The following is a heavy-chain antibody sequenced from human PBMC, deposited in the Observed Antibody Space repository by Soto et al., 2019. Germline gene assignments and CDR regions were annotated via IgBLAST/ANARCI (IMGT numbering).Heavy chain of an antibody. D-gene: IGHD3-16*01. CDR1: GFTFDDNA. CDR3: AISQDRGGRTTFIY. V-gene: IGHV3-9*01. Sequence: GGSLRLSCAVSGFTFDDNAMHWVRQAPEKGLEWVSGINWKSDIGYADSVKGRFTISRDNAENSLSLQMNSLRAEDTALYYCAISQDRGGRTTFIYWGQGTQVTVSS. J-gene: IGHJ4*02. CDR2: INWKSDI.